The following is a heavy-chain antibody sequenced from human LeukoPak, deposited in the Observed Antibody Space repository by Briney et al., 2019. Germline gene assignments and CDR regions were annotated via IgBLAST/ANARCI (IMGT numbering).Heavy chain of an antibody. D-gene: IGHD2-2*01. CDR2: IYTSGST. V-gene: IGHV4-61*02. J-gene: IGHJ4*02. Sequence: SQTLSLTCTVSGGSISSGSYYWSWIRQPAGKGLEWIGRIYTSGSTNYNPSLKTRVTISVDTAKNQFSLKLSSVTAADTAVYYCARLLWLVVPTEWGQGALVTVSS. CDR1: GGSISSGSYY. CDR3: ARLLWLVVPTE.